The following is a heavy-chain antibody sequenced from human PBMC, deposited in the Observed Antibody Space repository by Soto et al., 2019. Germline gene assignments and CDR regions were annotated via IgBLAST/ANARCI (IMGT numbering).Heavy chain of an antibody. D-gene: IGHD3-22*01. Sequence: ASVKVSCKVSGYTLTELSIHWVRQAPGKGLEWMGGFDPEDGETIYAQKFQGRVTMTEDTSTDTAYMELSSLRSEDTAVYYCAPYYYDSSGYYSSHGYWGQGTLVTVSS. CDR2: FDPEDGET. V-gene: IGHV1-24*01. J-gene: IGHJ4*02. CDR1: GYTLTELS. CDR3: APYYYDSSGYYSSHGY.